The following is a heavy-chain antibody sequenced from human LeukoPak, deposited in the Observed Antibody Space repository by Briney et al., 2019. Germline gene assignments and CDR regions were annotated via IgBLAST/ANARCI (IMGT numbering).Heavy chain of an antibody. V-gene: IGHV3-30*18. CDR2: ISSDGSNE. CDR3: AKDRKAAAGYFDY. J-gene: IGHJ4*02. D-gene: IGHD6-13*01. CDR1: GFTFSSYG. Sequence: GGSLRLSCAASGFTFSSYGMHWVRQAPGKALEWVAVISSDGSNEYYADSVKGRFTISRDNSKNTLYLQMNSLRAEDTAVYYCAKDRKAAAGYFDYWGQGTLVTVSS.